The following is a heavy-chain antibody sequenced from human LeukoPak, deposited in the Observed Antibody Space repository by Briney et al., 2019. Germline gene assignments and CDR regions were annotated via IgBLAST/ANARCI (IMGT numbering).Heavy chain of an antibody. CDR3: ATPSSGWHSFGY. D-gene: IGHD6-19*01. CDR1: VGSISGSTYY. CDR2: IYSGGSA. J-gene: IGHJ4*02. V-gene: IGHV4-39*01. Sequence: SETLSLTCTVSVGSISGSTYYWGWVRQPPGKGLEWIGSIYSGGSAYYKPSLKSRVTISVDTSRNQFSLKLSSVTAADTAVYYCATPSSGWHSFGYWGQGALVTVSS.